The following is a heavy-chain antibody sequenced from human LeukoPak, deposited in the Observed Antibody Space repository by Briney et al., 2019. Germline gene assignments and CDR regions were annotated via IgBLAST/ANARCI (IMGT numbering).Heavy chain of an antibody. CDR2: ISSSSSYI. D-gene: IGHD2-15*01. CDR3: ARERGYCSGGSCHNGARYYYYGMDV. J-gene: IGHJ6*02. CDR1: GFTFSSYS. V-gene: IGHV3-21*01. Sequence: GGSLRLSCAASGFTFSSYSMNWVRQAPGKGLEWVPSISSSSSYIYYADSVEGRFTISRDNAKNSLYLQMNSLRAEDTAVYYCARERGYCSGGSCHNGARYYYYGMDVWGQGTTVTVSS.